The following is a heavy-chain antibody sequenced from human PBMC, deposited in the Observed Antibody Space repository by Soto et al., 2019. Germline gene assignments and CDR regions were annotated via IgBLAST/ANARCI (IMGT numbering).Heavy chain of an antibody. CDR1: GGSFSGYY. CDR2: INHSGST. J-gene: IGHJ5*02. V-gene: IGHV4-34*01. CDR3: ARTSAVVVVAASWARFDH. Sequence: SETLSLTCAVYGGSFSGYYWSWIRQPPGKGLEWIGEINHSGSTNYNPSLKSRVTISVDTSKNQFSLKLSSVTAADTAVYYCARTSAVVVVAASWARFDHLGQGTSVT. D-gene: IGHD2-15*01.